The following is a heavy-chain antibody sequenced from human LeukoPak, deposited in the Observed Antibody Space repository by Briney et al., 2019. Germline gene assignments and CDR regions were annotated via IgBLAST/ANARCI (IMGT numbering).Heavy chain of an antibody. CDR1: GGSISSSSYY. Sequence: SETLSLTCTVSGGSISSSSYYWGWIRQPPGKGLEWIGSIYHSGSTNYNPSLKSRATISVDKSKNQFSLKLSSVTAADTAVYYCARFGAPRGRWFDPWGQGTLVTVSS. CDR2: IYHSGST. V-gene: IGHV4-39*07. D-gene: IGHD1-26*01. CDR3: ARFGAPRGRWFDP. J-gene: IGHJ5*02.